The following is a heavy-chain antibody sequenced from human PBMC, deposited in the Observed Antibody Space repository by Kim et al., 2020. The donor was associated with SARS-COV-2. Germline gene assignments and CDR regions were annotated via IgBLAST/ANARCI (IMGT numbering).Heavy chain of an antibody. V-gene: IGHV3-21*01. CDR1: GFTFSSYS. CDR3: ARGKVAGTGRDY. D-gene: IGHD6-19*01. CDR2: ISSSSSYI. J-gene: IGHJ4*02. Sequence: GGSLRLSCAASGFTFSSYSMNWVRQAPGKGLEWVSSISSSSSYIYYADSVKGRFTISRDNAKNSLYLQMNSLRAEDTAVYYCARGKVAGTGRDYWGQGTLVTVSS.